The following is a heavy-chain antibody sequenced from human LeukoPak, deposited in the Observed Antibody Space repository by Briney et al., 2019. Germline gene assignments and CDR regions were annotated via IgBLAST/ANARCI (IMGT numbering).Heavy chain of an antibody. J-gene: IGHJ4*02. CDR3: SRKDFSSGSFTY. CDR2: IGLHGYPL. D-gene: IGHD3-22*01. V-gene: IGHV3-11*04. Sequence: PGGSLRLSCAVSGLLFNIYYMSWICQAPGKGLEWISYIGLHGYPLDYADSVKGRFTISRDNAQNSLYLDMSSLRAEDTAVYYCSRKDFSSGSFTYWGQGTLVTVSS. CDR1: GLLFNIYY.